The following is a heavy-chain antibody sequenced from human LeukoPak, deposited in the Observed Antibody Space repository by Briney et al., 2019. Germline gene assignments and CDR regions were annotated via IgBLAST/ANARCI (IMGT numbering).Heavy chain of an antibody. CDR1: GYTFTSFY. Sequence: ASVKVSCKASGYTFTSFYMHWVRQAPGQGLEWVGIINPSGGSSNYAQKFQGRVTMTRDTSTSTGYMELSSLRSEDTAMYYCARRDMATNTPFDYWGQGTLVTVSS. CDR3: ARRDMATNTPFDY. D-gene: IGHD5-24*01. CDR2: INPSGGSS. J-gene: IGHJ4*02. V-gene: IGHV1-46*01.